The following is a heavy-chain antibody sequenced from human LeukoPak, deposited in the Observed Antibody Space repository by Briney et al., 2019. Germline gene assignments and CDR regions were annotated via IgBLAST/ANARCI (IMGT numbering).Heavy chain of an antibody. CDR2: TNPNSGGT. CDR1: GYTFTGYY. V-gene: IGHV1-2*02. CDR3: ARAWTYQLLAPHDAFDI. Sequence: ASVKVSCKASGYTFTGYYMHWVRRAPGQGLEWMGWTNPNSGGTNYAQKFQGRVTMTRDTSISTAYMELSRLRSDDTAVYYCARAWTYQLLAPHDAFDIWGQGTMVTVSS. J-gene: IGHJ3*02. D-gene: IGHD2-2*01.